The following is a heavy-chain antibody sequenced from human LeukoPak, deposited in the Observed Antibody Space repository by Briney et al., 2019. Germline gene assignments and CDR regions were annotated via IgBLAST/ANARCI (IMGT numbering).Heavy chain of an antibody. J-gene: IGHJ4*02. CDR1: GYTFTSYG. D-gene: IGHD5-12*01. V-gene: IGHV1-18*01. Sequence: ASVKVSCKASGYTFTSYGISWVRQAAGQGREWMGWISAYNGNTNYAQKLHGRVTMATDTATSTAYLELRSLRSDDTAVYYCASGSAPDYWGQGTLVTVSS. CDR2: ISAYNGNT. CDR3: ASGSAPDY.